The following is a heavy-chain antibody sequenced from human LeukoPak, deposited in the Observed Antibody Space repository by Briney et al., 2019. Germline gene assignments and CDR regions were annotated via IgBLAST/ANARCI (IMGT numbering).Heavy chain of an antibody. V-gene: IGHV3-21*01. D-gene: IGHD6-6*01. CDR1: GFTFDDFS. Sequence: GESLRPSCVGSGFTFDDFSLNWVRQAPGKGLEWVSSISSQSLYIYYADSVKGRFTISRDNAKNSLYLHMNSLRAEDTAVYYCTRDPRHLDSWGQGTLVTVSS. J-gene: IGHJ4*02. CDR3: TRDPRHLDS. CDR2: ISSQSLYI.